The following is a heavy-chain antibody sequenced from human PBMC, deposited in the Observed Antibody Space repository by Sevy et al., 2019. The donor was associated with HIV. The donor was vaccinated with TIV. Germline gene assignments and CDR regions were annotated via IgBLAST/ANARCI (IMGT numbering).Heavy chain of an antibody. CDR3: ARLFSCGGDCYYLDY. D-gene: IGHD2-21*02. V-gene: IGHV3-30-3*01. CDR2: ISHDGNYK. CDR1: GFTFSNDD. J-gene: IGHJ4*02. Sequence: GGSLRLSCAASGFTFSNDDMHWVRQAPGKGLEWVAVISHDGNYKNYADSVKVRFTISRDDFKNTLYLQMSSLRPEDTAVYFCARLFSCGGDCYYLDYWGQGALVTVSS.